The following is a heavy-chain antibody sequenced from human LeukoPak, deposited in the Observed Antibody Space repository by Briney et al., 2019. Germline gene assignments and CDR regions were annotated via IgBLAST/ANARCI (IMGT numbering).Heavy chain of an antibody. D-gene: IGHD3-10*01. CDR2: IYYSGST. Sequence: SETLSLTCTVSGYSISSGYYWGWIRQPPGKGLEWIGSIYYSGSTYYNPSLKSRVTISVDTSKNQFSLKLSSVTAADTAVYYCARDDRYYYGSGSYQESPFFDYWGQGTLVTVSS. CDR3: ARDDRYYYGSGSYQESPFFDY. V-gene: IGHV4-38-2*02. CDR1: GYSISSGYY. J-gene: IGHJ4*02.